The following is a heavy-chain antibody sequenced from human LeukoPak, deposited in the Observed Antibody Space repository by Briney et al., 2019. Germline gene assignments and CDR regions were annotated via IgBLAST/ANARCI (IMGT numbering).Heavy chain of an antibody. J-gene: IGHJ4*02. D-gene: IGHD5-12*01. V-gene: IGHV3-72*01. CDR3: ARSGYAPKTRVNFDY. CDR1: GFTFSDHY. Sequence: PGGSLRLSCAASGFTFSDHYMDWVRQAPGKGLEWVGRTRNKANSYTTEYAASVKGRFTISRDDSKNSLYLQMNSLKTEDTAVYYCARSGYAPKTRVNFDYWGQGTLVTVSS. CDR2: TRNKANSYTT.